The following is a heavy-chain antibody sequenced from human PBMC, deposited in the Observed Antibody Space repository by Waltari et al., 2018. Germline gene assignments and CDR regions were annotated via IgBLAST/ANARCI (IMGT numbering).Heavy chain of an antibody. CDR2: IRHDRSSE. Sequence: QVQLVESGGGVVRPGGSRRLSWLASGFGFSAYGMHWLRQGQGKGLEWVAFIRHDRSSEHYGESVKGRFIISTENFKNTLYLQMNSLRIEDTGIYYCAKDIRNGWYADYLGQGTLVTVSS. D-gene: IGHD6-19*01. V-gene: IGHV3-30*02. J-gene: IGHJ4*02. CDR1: GFGFSAYG. CDR3: AKDIRNGWYADY.